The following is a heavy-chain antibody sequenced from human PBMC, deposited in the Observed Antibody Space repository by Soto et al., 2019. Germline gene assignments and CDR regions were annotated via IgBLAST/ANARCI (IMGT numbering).Heavy chain of an antibody. Sequence: QVQLVQSGAEVKKPGASVKVSCKASGYTFTSYDINWVRQVTGQGLEWMGWMNPNSGNTGYAQKFQGRVTMTRYTSISTAYMELSSLRSEVTAVYYCARELDVGYSGYPFGDWGQGTLVTVSS. CDR1: GYTFTSYD. D-gene: IGHD5-12*01. CDR2: MNPNSGNT. V-gene: IGHV1-8*01. CDR3: ARELDVGYSGYPFGD. J-gene: IGHJ4*02.